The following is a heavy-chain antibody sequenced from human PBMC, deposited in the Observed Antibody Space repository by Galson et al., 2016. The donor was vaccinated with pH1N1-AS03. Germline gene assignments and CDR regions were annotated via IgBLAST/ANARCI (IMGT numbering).Heavy chain of an antibody. J-gene: IGHJ4*02. CDR1: GYAFKNYG. CDR3: ARDRSTSYYGAPDY. Sequence: SVKVSCKASGYAFKNYGISWIRQAPGQGLEWMGRVTVSSGITNYAQKVQGRVTMTTDTSTNTAYMELRSLTSDGTAVYYCARDRSTSYYGAPDYWGQGTLVTVSS. CDR2: VTVSSGIT. V-gene: IGHV1-18*04. D-gene: IGHD3-10*01.